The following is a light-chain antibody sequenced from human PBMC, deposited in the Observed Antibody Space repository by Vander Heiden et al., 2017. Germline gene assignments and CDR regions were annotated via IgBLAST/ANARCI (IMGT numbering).Light chain of an antibody. V-gene: IGLV1-51*01. CDR1: TSNIGTNY. J-gene: IGLJ2*01. Sequence: QALWTHPAPASPAPGQTVTISCSGATSNIGTNYVSWYRQFPGTAPNLLIYENKKRPSGIPDRFSASKSGTSATLDITGLQTGDEADYYCGSWDSSLRSVLFGGGTKVTVL. CDR2: ENK. CDR3: GSWDSSLRSVL.